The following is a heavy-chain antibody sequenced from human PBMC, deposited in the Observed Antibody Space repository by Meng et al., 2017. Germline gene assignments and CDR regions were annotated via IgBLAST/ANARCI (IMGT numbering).Heavy chain of an antibody. CDR2: INPNSGGT. Sequence: SVKVSCKASGYTFTGYYMHWVRQAPGQGLEWMGWINPNSGGTNYAQKFQGRVTMTRDTSISTAYMELSRLRSDDTAVYYCARGVVPAAIPAFDIWGQGTMVTVSS. D-gene: IGHD2-2*01. CDR3: ARGVVPAAIPAFDI. CDR1: GYTFTGYY. J-gene: IGHJ3*02. V-gene: IGHV1-2*02.